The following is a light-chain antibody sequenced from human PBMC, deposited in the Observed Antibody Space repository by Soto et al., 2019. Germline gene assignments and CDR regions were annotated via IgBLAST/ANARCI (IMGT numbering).Light chain of an antibody. V-gene: IGLV1-44*01. Sequence: QSVLTQPPSASGTPGQSVTISCSGSSSNNGSNTVNWYQQLPGTAPKLLIYSNNQRPSGVPDRFSGSKSGTSASLAISGLQSEDEADYYCAAWDDSLNGHVFGGGTQLTVL. J-gene: IGLJ2*01. CDR1: SSNNGSNT. CDR3: AAWDDSLNGHV. CDR2: SNN.